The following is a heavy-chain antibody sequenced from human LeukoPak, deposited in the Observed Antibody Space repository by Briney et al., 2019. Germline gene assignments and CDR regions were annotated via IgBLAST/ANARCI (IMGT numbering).Heavy chain of an antibody. D-gene: IGHD4-11*01. V-gene: IGHV3-21*01. Sequence: GGSLRLSCAASGFTFSSHAMNWVRQAPGKGLEWVSSISSSSSYIYYADSVKGRFTISRDNAKNSLYLQMNSLRAEDTAVYYCARAGLPYWYFDLWGRGTLVTVSS. CDR3: ARAGLPYWYFDL. J-gene: IGHJ2*01. CDR1: GFTFSSHA. CDR2: ISSSSSYI.